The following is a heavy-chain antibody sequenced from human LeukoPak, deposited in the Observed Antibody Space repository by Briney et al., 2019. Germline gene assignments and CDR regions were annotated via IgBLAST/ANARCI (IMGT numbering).Heavy chain of an antibody. CDR1: GGAISSSSHY. V-gene: IGHV4-39*01. Sequence: SETLSLTCIVSGGAISSSSHYWGWIRPPPGQGLEWIGSIYHSGSTVYNPSLKSRVAISVDTSRNQFSLKLNSVTASDTAVYYCARNTTVTDWYFDLWGRGTLVTVSS. CDR3: ARNTTVTDWYFDL. D-gene: IGHD4-17*01. J-gene: IGHJ2*01. CDR2: IYHSGST.